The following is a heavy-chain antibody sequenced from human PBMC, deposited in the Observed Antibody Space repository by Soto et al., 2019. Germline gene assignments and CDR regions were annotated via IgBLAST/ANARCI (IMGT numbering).Heavy chain of an antibody. D-gene: IGHD3-10*01. V-gene: IGHV3-23*01. J-gene: IGHJ4*02. CDR1: GFTFSSYA. Sequence: GGSLRLSCAASGFTFSSYAMSWVRQAPGKGLEWVSAISGSGGSTYYADSVKGRFTISRDNSKNTLYLQMNSLRAEDTAVYYCAKGLYYYGSGSYYNDVLYYWGQGTLVTVSS. CDR3: AKGLYYYGSGSYYNDVLYY. CDR2: ISGSGGST.